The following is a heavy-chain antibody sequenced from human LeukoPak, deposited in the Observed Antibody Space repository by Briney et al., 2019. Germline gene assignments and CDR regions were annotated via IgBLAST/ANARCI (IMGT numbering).Heavy chain of an antibody. CDR2: INHSGSN. D-gene: IGHD3-10*01. CDR3: ARSPSYYYGSGSYVRSYYYYYMDV. CDR1: GGSFSGYY. J-gene: IGHJ6*03. V-gene: IGHV4-34*01. Sequence: PSETLSLTCAVYGGSFSGYYWSWIRQPPGKGLEWIGEINHSGSNNYNPSLKSRVTISVDTSKNQFSLKLSSVTAADTAVYYCARSPSYYYGSGSYVRSYYYYYMDVWGKGTTVTVSS.